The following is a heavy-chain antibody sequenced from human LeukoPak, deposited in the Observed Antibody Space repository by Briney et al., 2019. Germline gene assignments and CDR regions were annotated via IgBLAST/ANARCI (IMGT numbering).Heavy chain of an antibody. CDR1: GFTFSSYW. CDR3: ARDPTAGYYYYMDV. D-gene: IGHD4-17*01. CDR2: IKQDGSEK. J-gene: IGHJ6*03. Sequence: GGSLRHSCAASGFTFSSYWMSWVRQTPGKGLEWVANIKQDGSEKYYVDSVKGRFTISRDNAKNSLYLQMNSLRAEDTAVYYCARDPTAGYYYYMDVWGKGTTVTVSS. V-gene: IGHV3-7*01.